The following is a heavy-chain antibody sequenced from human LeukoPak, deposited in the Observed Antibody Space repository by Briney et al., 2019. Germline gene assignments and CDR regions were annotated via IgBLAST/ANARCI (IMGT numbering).Heavy chain of an antibody. D-gene: IGHD2-8*02. J-gene: IGHJ6*02. Sequence: GGSLRLSCAASGFTFSTYSMNWVRQAPGKGLEWVSFISSGSSTIYYADSVKGRFTISRDNAKNSLYLQMNSLRAEDTAVYYCSRAGHYYYGMDVWGQGTTVTVSS. CDR1: GFTFSTYS. CDR3: SRAGHYYYGMDV. CDR2: ISSGSSTI. V-gene: IGHV3-48*01.